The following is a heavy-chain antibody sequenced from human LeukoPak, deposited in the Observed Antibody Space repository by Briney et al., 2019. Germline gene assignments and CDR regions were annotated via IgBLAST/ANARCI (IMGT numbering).Heavy chain of an antibody. Sequence: GGSLRLSCSASGFTFSSYAMHWVRQAPGKGLEYVSSISSNGGSTYYADSVKGRFTISRDNSKNTLYLQMSSLRAEDTAVYYCVNGYYYDSSGYPLDYWGQGTLVTVSS. J-gene: IGHJ4*02. CDR2: ISSNGGST. CDR3: VNGYYYDSSGYPLDY. CDR1: GFTFSSYA. V-gene: IGHV3-64D*09. D-gene: IGHD3-22*01.